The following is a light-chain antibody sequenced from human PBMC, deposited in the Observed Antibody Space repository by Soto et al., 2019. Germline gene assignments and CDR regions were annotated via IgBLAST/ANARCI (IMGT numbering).Light chain of an antibody. CDR2: DTS. J-gene: IGKJ5*01. CDR1: QSVSIQ. V-gene: IGKV3-15*01. CDR3: QQYSNLRPIT. Sequence: MTESPCTQAVTLGGRANLYCRASQSVSIQLAWYQQKPGQAPRLLLYDTSTRATGIPARFSGSGSGTEFTLTISSLQFEDLAVHYCQQYSNLRPITLGQGTRLEIK.